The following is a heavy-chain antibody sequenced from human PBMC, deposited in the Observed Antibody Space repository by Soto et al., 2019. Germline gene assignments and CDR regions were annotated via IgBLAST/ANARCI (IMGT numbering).Heavy chain of an antibody. J-gene: IGHJ1*01. Sequence: QVQLVESGGGVVQPGRSLRLSCAASGFTFSSYAMHWVRQAPGKGLEWVAAISYDGNDKYYADSVKGRFTISRDNSKNTLYLQRNSRRAEDTAVYYCAKVRSEMSVPYHEYFHHWGQGALVTVSS. CDR2: ISYDGNDK. CDR3: AKVRSEMSVPYHEYFHH. V-gene: IGHV3-30-3*01. CDR1: GFTFSSYA. D-gene: IGHD2-2*01.